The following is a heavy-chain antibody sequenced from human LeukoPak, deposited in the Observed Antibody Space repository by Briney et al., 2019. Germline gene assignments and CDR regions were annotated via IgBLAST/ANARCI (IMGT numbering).Heavy chain of an antibody. J-gene: IGHJ6*03. Sequence: GASVKVSCKASGYTFIGYYMHWVRQAPGQGLEWMGWINPNSGGTNYAQKFQGRVTTTRDTSISTAYMELSRLRSDDTAVYYCARDSDRGSGWYVVYYYMDVWGKGTTVTVSS. CDR1: GYTFIGYY. V-gene: IGHV1-2*02. CDR2: INPNSGGT. D-gene: IGHD6-19*01. CDR3: ARDSDRGSGWYVVYYYMDV.